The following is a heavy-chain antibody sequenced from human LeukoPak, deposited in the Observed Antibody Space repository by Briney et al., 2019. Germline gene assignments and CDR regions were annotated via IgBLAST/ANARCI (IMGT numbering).Heavy chain of an antibody. CDR2: IYTSGGT. CDR1: GGSISSGSYY. CDR3: ARARYYYGSGSYYNPGSFDY. J-gene: IGHJ4*02. Sequence: SETLSLTCTVSGGSISSGSYYWSWIRQPAGKGLEWIGHIYTSGGTNYNPSLKSRVTISVDTSKNQFSLKLSSVTAADTAVYYCARARYYYGSGSYYNPGSFDYWGQGTLVTVSS. V-gene: IGHV4-61*09. D-gene: IGHD3-10*01.